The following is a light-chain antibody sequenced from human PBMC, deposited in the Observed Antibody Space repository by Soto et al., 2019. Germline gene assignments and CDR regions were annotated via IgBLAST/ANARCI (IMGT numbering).Light chain of an antibody. CDR2: EIN. J-gene: IGLJ1*01. Sequence: QSALTQPPSASGSPGQSVTISCTGTSSDVGGYNYASWYQQHPGKAPKLMIYEINKRPSGVPDRFSGSKSGSTASLTVSGLQAEDEADYYCSSFAGSGTVFGTGTKVTVL. CDR1: SSDVGGYNY. CDR3: SSFAGSGTV. V-gene: IGLV2-8*01.